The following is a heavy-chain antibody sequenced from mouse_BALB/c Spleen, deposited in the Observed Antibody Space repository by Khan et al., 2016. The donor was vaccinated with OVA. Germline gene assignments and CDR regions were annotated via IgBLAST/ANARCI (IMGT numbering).Heavy chain of an antibody. Sequence: VELVESGPGLVAPSQSLSITCTVSGFSLTSYGVHWVRQPPGKGLEWLGVIWAGGSTNYNSALMSRLSIIKDNSKSQVFLKMNSLQTDDTAMYYCARDPQFITTVVYAMDYWGQGTTVTVSS. CDR1: GFSLTSYG. D-gene: IGHD1-2*01. J-gene: IGHJ4*01. CDR2: IWAGGST. CDR3: ARDPQFITTVVYAMDY. V-gene: IGHV2-9*02.